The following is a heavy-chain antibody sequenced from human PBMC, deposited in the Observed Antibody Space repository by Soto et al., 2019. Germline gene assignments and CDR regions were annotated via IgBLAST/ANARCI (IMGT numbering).Heavy chain of an antibody. V-gene: IGHV1-46*03. D-gene: IGHD3-22*01. CDR2: INPRGGRT. CDR3: ARDLAAYYDDRNTPYNAFDI. Sequence: ASVKVSCKASGYTFTNYYMHRLRQAPGQGLEWMGMINPRGGRTTYPQKFQGRVTMTTDTSTSTVYMELSSLRSEDTAVYYCARDLAAYYDDRNTPYNAFDIWGQGTMVTVSS. J-gene: IGHJ3*02. CDR1: GYTFTNYY.